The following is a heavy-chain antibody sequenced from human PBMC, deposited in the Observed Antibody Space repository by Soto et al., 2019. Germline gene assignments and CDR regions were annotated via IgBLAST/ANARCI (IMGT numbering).Heavy chain of an antibody. Sequence: SVKVSCKASGGTFSSYAISWVRQAPGQGLEWMGGIIPIFGTANYAQKFQGRVTITADKSTSTAYMELSSLRSEDTAVYYCARKQTGNQYYYYGMEVWGQGTTVTVSS. J-gene: IGHJ6*02. CDR3: ARKQTGNQYYYYGMEV. D-gene: IGHD1-1*01. V-gene: IGHV1-69*06. CDR1: GGTFSSYA. CDR2: IIPIFGTA.